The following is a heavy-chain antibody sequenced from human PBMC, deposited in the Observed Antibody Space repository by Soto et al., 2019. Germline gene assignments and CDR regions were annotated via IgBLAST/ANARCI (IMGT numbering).Heavy chain of an antibody. CDR1: GFTFTSSA. CDR3: AAPNPYNWNLPYYSYGMDV. CDR2: IVVGSGNT. D-gene: IGHD1-20*01. Sequence: GASVKVSCKASGFTFTSSAVQWVRQARGQRLEWIGWIVVGSGNTNYAQKFQERVTITRDMSTSTAYMELSSLRSEDTAVYYCAAPNPYNWNLPYYSYGMDVWGQGTTVTVSS. V-gene: IGHV1-58*01. J-gene: IGHJ6*02.